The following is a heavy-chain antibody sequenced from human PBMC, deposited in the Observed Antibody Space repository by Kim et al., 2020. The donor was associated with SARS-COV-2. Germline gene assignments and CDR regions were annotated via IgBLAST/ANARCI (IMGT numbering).Heavy chain of an antibody. V-gene: IGHV4-61*01. J-gene: IGHJ5*02. CDR1: GGSVSSGSYY. CDR2: IYYSGST. D-gene: IGHD3-10*01. Sequence: SETLSLTCTVSGGSVSSGSYYWSWIRQPPGKGLEWIGYIYYSGSTNYNPSLKSRVTISVDTSKNQFSLKLSSVTAADTAVYYSASAPRISPGRFDPWGQGNLVTVSS. CDR3: ASAPRISPGRFDP.